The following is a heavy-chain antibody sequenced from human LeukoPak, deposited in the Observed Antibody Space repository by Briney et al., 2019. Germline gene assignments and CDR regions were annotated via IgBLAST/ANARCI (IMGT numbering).Heavy chain of an antibody. CDR3: AREPKGTGTSDAFDI. Sequence: ASVNVSCKASGYTFTGYYMHWVRQAPGQGLEWMGWINPNSGGTNYAQNFRGRVTMTRDTSISTAYMELSSLKSDDTAVYYCAREPKGTGTSDAFDIWGQGTMVTVSS. CDR2: INPNSGGT. D-gene: IGHD1/OR15-1a*01. V-gene: IGHV1-2*02. CDR1: GYTFTGYY. J-gene: IGHJ3*02.